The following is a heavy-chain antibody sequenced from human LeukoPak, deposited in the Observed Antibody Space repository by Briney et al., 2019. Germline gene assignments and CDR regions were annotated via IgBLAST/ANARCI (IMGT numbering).Heavy chain of an antibody. D-gene: IGHD6-13*01. Sequence: SETLSLTCTVSGGSISSSSYYWGWIRQPPGKGLEWIGSIYYSGSTYYNPSLKSRVTISVGTSKNQFSLKLSSVTAADTAVYYCARTDVLTGTLFDYWGQGTLVTVSS. CDR3: ARTDVLTGTLFDY. CDR2: IYYSGST. CDR1: GGSISSSSYY. V-gene: IGHV4-39*01. J-gene: IGHJ4*02.